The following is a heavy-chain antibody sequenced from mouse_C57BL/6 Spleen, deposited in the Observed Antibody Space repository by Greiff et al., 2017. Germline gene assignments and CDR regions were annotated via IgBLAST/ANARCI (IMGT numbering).Heavy chain of an antibody. CDR2: IYPGDGDT. V-gene: IGHV1-82*01. J-gene: IGHJ3*01. CDR3: ARVYDYEPY. CDR1: GYAFSSSW. D-gene: IGHD2-4*01. Sequence: QVQLQQSGPELVKPGASVKISCKASGYAFSSSWMNWVKQRPGKGLEWIGRIYPGDGDTNYNGKFKGKATLTADKSSSTAYMQLSSLTSEDSAVYFCARVYDYEPYWGQGTLVTVSA.